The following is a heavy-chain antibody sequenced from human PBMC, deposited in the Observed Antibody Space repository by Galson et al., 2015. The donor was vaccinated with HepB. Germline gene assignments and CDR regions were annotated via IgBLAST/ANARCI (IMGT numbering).Heavy chain of an antibody. D-gene: IGHD3-3*01. CDR1: GFTFNNYA. CDR3: AKAEEASGLITSYFDS. V-gene: IGHV3-23*01. Sequence: SLRLSCAASGFTFNNYAISWVRQAPGKGLEWVSSILGSRGGTYYAESVKGRFSISRDDSKNTLYLQMNNLRVEDTAVYYCAKAEEASGLITSYFDSWGQGTLITVSS. J-gene: IGHJ4*02. CDR2: ILGSRGGT.